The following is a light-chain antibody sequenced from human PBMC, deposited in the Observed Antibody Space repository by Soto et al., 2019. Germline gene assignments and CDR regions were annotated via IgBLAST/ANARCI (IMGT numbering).Light chain of an antibody. J-gene: IGKJ1*01. V-gene: IGKV1-5*03. CDR3: QQYNFYSPWA. CDR2: KAS. Sequence: DIQMTQTPSTLSASVGDRVTISCRASQSISSWLAWYQQKPGKAPRLLIYKASSLESGFPSRFSGSGSGTEFTLTISRLQPDDFATYYCQQYNFYSPWAFGQGTKVEI. CDR1: QSISSW.